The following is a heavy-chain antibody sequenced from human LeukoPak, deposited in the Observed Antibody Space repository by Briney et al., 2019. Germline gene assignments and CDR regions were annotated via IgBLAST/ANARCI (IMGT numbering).Heavy chain of an antibody. CDR1: GFTFSNAW. CDR3: TTRLATVTIYDY. V-gene: IGHV3-15*07. Sequence: GGSLRLPCAASGFTFSNAWMNWVRQAPGKGLEWVGRIKSKTDGGTTDYAAPVKGRFTISRDDSKNTLYLQMNSLKAEDTAVYYCTTRLATVTIYDYWGQGTLVTVSS. J-gene: IGHJ4*02. D-gene: IGHD4-11*01. CDR2: IKSKTDGGTT.